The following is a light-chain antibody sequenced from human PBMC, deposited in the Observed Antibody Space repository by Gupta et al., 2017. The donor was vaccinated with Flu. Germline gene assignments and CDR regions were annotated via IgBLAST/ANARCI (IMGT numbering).Light chain of an antibody. J-gene: IGKJ2*01. CDR1: RSIDSSY. V-gene: IGKV3-20*01. CDR3: QQEDRSPYT. Sequence: EVVLAQSPGTVSLSPGERVTLSCRASRSIDSSYLAWYQQKPGQAPRLLIYGASRRATGIADRFSGSGSGTEFTLTINSLEPEDFAVYYCQQEDRSPYTFGQGTKVEI. CDR2: GAS.